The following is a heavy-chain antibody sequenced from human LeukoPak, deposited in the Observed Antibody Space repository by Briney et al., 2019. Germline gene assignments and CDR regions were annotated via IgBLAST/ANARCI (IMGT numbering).Heavy chain of an antibody. V-gene: IGHV3-48*02. CDR1: GFTFSSYA. Sequence: GGSLRLSCAASGFTFSSYAMSWVRQAPGKGLEWVSYISSSGYTIYYADSVKGRFTIFRDNAKNSLYLQMDSLRDEDTAIYYCARQMYSSGCSDFWGQGTLVTVPS. CDR3: ARQMYSSGCSDF. D-gene: IGHD6-19*01. J-gene: IGHJ4*02. CDR2: ISSSGYTI.